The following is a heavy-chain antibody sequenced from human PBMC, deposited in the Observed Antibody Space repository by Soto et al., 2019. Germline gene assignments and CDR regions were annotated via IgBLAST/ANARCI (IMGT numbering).Heavy chain of an antibody. Sequence: GGSLRLSCAASGITFRSYSMSWVRQAPGKGLEWVSSITSDSSDIYYADSVKGRFTISRDNGENSLYSQMTSLGAEDTGVYYCATTYCSGGYCFSSEYWGQGVLVTV. CDR3: ATTYCSGGYCFSSEY. D-gene: IGHD2-15*01. J-gene: IGHJ4*02. CDR2: ITSDSSDI. V-gene: IGHV3-21*01. CDR1: GITFRSYS.